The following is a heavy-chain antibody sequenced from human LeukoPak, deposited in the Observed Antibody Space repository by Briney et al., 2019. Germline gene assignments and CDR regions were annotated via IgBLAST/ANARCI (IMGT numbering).Heavy chain of an antibody. Sequence: PGRSLRLSCAASGFTFNNYAMTWVRQAPGKGLEWVSVVSGSGDNTNYADSVKGRFTTSRDNSKNTLFLQMNSLRTEDTAVYFCARWGNDYSQFDSWGQGTLVTVS. V-gene: IGHV3-23*01. J-gene: IGHJ4*02. D-gene: IGHD4-11*01. CDR3: ARWGNDYSQFDS. CDR1: GFTFNNYA. CDR2: VSGSGDNT.